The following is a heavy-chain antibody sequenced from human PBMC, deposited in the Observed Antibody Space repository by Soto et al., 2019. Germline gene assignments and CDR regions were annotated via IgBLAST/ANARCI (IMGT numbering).Heavy chain of an antibody. V-gene: IGHV1-46*01. J-gene: IGHJ5*02. CDR2: INPSGGST. CDR1: GYTFTSYY. Sequence: ASVKVSCKASGYTFTSYYMHWVRQAPGQGLEWMGIINPSGGSTSYAQKFQGRVTMTRDTSTSTVYMELSSLRSEDTAVYYCVRDHVVVPAAIPLEDWFDPWGQGTLVTVSS. D-gene: IGHD2-2*02. CDR3: VRDHVVVPAAIPLEDWFDP.